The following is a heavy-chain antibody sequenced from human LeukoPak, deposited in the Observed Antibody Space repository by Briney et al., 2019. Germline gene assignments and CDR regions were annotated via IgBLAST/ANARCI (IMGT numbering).Heavy chain of an antibody. V-gene: IGHV1-69*04. J-gene: IGHJ4*02. CDR2: IIPILGIA. Sequence: ASVKVSCKASGGTFSSYAISWVRQAPGQGLEWMGRIIPILGIANYAQKFQGRVTITADKSTSTAYMELSSLRSEDTAVYYCARLARGYCSSTSCYTADYWGQGTLVTVSS. CDR3: ARLARGYCSSTSCYTADY. CDR1: GGTFSSYA. D-gene: IGHD2-2*02.